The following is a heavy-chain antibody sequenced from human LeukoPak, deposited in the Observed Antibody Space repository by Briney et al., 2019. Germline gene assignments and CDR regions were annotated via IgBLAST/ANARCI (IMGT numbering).Heavy chain of an antibody. J-gene: IGHJ4*02. CDR1: GFTFSNFW. CDR2: ITSDGSNI. Sequence: PGGSLRLSCPASGFTFSNFWLHWLRQAPGKGREWVSRITSDGSNINYADSVQGRFTISRDNAKNTLYLQMNSLRAEDTAVYYCARGGHSSLDYWGQGALVTVSS. D-gene: IGHD3-16*01. V-gene: IGHV3-74*01. CDR3: ARGGHSSLDY.